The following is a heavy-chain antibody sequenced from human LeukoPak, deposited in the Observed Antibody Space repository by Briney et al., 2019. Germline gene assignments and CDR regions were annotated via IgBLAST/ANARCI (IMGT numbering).Heavy chain of an antibody. CDR1: GLTLSSYW. V-gene: IGHV3-74*01. CDR3: ARYSGSNSFDY. CDR2: INSDGRST. D-gene: IGHD1-26*01. J-gene: IGHJ4*02. Sequence: GRSLRLSCAASGLTLSSYWMHWVRQAPGDWLVWVSRINSDGRSTIYADSVKGRFTISRDSAKNTLYLQMNSLRAEDTAVYCCARYSGSNSFDYWGPGTLVTVSS.